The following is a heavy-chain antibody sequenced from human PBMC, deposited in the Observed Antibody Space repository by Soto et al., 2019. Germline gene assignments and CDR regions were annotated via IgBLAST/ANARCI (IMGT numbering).Heavy chain of an antibody. Sequence: GGSLRLSCAASGFTFSSYEMNWVRQAPGKGLEWVSYISSSGSTIYYADSVKGRFTISRDNAKNSLYLQMNSLRAEDTAVYYCARDSYEDPGYSSSWYGPYYYGMDVWGQATTVTVSS. CDR3: ARDSYEDPGYSSSWYGPYYYGMDV. CDR1: GFTFSSYE. CDR2: ISSSGSTI. D-gene: IGHD6-13*01. V-gene: IGHV3-48*03. J-gene: IGHJ6*02.